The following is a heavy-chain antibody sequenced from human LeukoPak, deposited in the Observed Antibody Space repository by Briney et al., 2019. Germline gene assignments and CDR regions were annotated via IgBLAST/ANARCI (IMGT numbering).Heavy chain of an antibody. Sequence: GGSLRLSCAASGFTFSRYGMHWVRQTPGKGLVWVSRISSDGSSTTYADSVKGRFTISRDNAKNTLYLQMNNLRAEDTAMYYCARDQRVTGRPDIDYWGQGTLVIVSS. CDR1: GFTFSRYG. V-gene: IGHV3-74*03. J-gene: IGHJ4*02. CDR2: ISSDGSST. CDR3: ARDQRVTGRPDIDY. D-gene: IGHD6-6*01.